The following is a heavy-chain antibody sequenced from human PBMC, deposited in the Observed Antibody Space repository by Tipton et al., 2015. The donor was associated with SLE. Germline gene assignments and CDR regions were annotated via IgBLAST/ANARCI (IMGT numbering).Heavy chain of an antibody. CDR2: IYHSGST. Sequence: TLSLTCAVSGYSISSGYYWGWIRQPPGKGLEWIGSIYHSGSTYYNPSLKSRVTILLDMSKNQFSLNLSSVTAADTAVYYCARLGWSSGRAFDIWGQGTMVTVSS. J-gene: IGHJ3*02. CDR3: ARLGWSSGRAFDI. D-gene: IGHD2-8*02. V-gene: IGHV4-38-2*01. CDR1: GYSISSGYY.